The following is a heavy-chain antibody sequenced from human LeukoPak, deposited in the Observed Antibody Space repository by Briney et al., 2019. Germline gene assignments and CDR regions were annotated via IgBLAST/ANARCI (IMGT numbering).Heavy chain of an antibody. D-gene: IGHD3-22*01. Sequence: SETLSLTCTVSGYSISNGYYWGWIRQPPGKGLEWIGSIYHSGSIYYNPSLKSRVTISVDTSKNQLSLKLLSVTAADTAVYYCARAQDFSDSSGPNYLDFWGQGILVTVSS. J-gene: IGHJ4*02. CDR2: IYHSGSI. CDR3: ARAQDFSDSSGPNYLDF. V-gene: IGHV4-38-2*02. CDR1: GYSISNGYY.